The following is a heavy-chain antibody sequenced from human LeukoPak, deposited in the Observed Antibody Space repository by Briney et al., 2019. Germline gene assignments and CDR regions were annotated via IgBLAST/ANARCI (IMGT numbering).Heavy chain of an antibody. CDR1: GGSISSYY. CDR2: IYYSGST. V-gene: IGHV4-59*01. D-gene: IGHD4-11*01. J-gene: IGHJ4*02. Sequence: PSETLSLTCTVSGGSISSYYWSWLRQPPGKGLEWIGYIYYSGSTIYNPSLKSRVTISVDTSKNQFSLKLSSVTTADTAVYYCARAKYSNPEVFDYWGQGTLVTVSS. CDR3: ARAKYSNPEVFDY.